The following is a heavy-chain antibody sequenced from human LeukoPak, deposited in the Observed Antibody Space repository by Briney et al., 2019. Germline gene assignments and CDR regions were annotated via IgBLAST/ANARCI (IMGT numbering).Heavy chain of an antibody. CDR1: GYKFLSHG. Sequence: ASVRVSCKTSGYKFLSHGISWVRQAPGQGLEWLGWIRADNGDTRFAQKFQGRFTMTTDTSTSTAHMELRSLRTDDTAVYYCARDWPTVIADFWGQGTLVTVSS. CDR3: ARDWPTVIADF. V-gene: IGHV1-18*04. D-gene: IGHD4-11*01. J-gene: IGHJ1*01. CDR2: IRADNGDT.